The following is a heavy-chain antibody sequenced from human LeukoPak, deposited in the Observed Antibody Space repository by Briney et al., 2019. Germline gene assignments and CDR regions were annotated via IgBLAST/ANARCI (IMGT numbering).Heavy chain of an antibody. D-gene: IGHD2-21*02. J-gene: IGHJ4*02. Sequence: SETLSLTCTVSGDSISSGDYYWSWVRQPPGKGLEWIGYTYYSGSTYYNPSLTSRVTIPVDTSKNQFSLRLTSVTAADTAVYYCARVAGGDWYYFDFWGQGTLVTVSS. CDR2: TYYSGST. V-gene: IGHV4-30-4*01. CDR1: GDSISSGDYY. CDR3: ARVAGGDWYYFDF.